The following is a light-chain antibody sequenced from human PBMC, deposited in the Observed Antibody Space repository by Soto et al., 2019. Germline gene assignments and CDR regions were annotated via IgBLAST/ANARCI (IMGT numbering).Light chain of an antibody. J-gene: IGLJ2*01. Sequence: QSVLTQPPSVSGAPGQRVTISCTVSSSNIGAGYDVHWYQQLPGTAPKLLIYGNNNRPSGVPDRFSGSKSGTSASLAITGLQADDEADYYCQSYDSSLRGSVFGGGTKLTVL. CDR2: GNN. CDR1: SSNIGAGYD. CDR3: QSYDSSLRGSV. V-gene: IGLV1-40*01.